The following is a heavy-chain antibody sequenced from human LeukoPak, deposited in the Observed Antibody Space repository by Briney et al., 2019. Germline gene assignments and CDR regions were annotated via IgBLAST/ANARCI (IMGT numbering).Heavy chain of an antibody. CDR1: GGSISSYY. Sequence: SETLSLTCTVSGGSISSYYWSWIRQPPGKGLEWIGYIYYSGSTNYNPSLKSRVTISVDTSKNQFSLKLSSVTAADTAVYYCARGPRTTAILTHPGMDVWGQGTTVTVSS. D-gene: IGHD1/OR15-1a*01. J-gene: IGHJ6*02. V-gene: IGHV4-59*01. CDR2: IYYSGST. CDR3: ARGPRTTAILTHPGMDV.